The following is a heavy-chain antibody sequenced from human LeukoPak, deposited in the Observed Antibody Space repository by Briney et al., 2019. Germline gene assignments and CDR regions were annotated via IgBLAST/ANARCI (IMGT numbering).Heavy chain of an antibody. Sequence: HPGGSLRLSCAASGFIVSTYAMSWVRQAPGKGLEWVSGISGGGGGTYFADSVKGRFTISRDNSKNTLYLQMSSLRVEDTAVYYCAREGRYFDWSDAFDIWGQGTMVTVSS. V-gene: IGHV3-23*01. CDR1: GFIVSTYA. J-gene: IGHJ3*02. CDR3: AREGRYFDWSDAFDI. CDR2: ISGGGGGT. D-gene: IGHD3-9*01.